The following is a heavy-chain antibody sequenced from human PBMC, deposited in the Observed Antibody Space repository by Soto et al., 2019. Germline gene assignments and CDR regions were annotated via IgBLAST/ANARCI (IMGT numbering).Heavy chain of an antibody. CDR1: GGSISSDPYY. V-gene: IGHV4-30-4*01. Sequence: SETLSLTCTVSGGSISSDPYYWTWIRQSPGKGLEWLGSTYYSGSTYYNPSLKSRLSISIDAAKNQFSLRLNSVTAADTAVYYCARDQDDVLAGWYYFDYWGQGTLVTVSS. D-gene: IGHD3-9*01. CDR2: TYYSGST. J-gene: IGHJ4*02. CDR3: ARDQDDVLAGWYYFDY.